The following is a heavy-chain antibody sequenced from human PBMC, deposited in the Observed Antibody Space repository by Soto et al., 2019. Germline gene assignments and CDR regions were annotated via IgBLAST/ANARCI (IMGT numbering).Heavy chain of an antibody. CDR1: GYIFSNYF. CDR2: VNPDGGRP. D-gene: IGHD3-9*01. J-gene: IGHJ4*02. Sequence: ASVKVSCKASGYIFSNYFMHWVRQAPGQGLEWVGMVNPDGGRPSYPQKFLGRVTMTRDTSTNTLYLELYSLRSEDTAVYYCAREALTGYRDFDYWGQGTLVTVSS. V-gene: IGHV1-46*01. CDR3: AREALTGYRDFDY.